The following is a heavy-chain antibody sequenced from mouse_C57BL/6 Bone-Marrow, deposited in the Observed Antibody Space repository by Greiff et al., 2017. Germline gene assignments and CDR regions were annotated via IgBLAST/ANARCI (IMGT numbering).Heavy chain of an antibody. J-gene: IGHJ2*01. CDR2: ISNGGGST. Sequence: EVKLQESGGGLVQPGGSLKLSCAASGFTFSDYYMYWVRQTPEKRLEWVAYISNGGGSTYYPDTVKGRFTISRDNAKNTLYLQMSRLKSEDTAMYYCARQGGEDYFDYWGQGTTLTVSS. CDR1: GFTFSDYY. V-gene: IGHV5-12*01. D-gene: IGHD2-13*01. CDR3: ARQGGEDYFDY.